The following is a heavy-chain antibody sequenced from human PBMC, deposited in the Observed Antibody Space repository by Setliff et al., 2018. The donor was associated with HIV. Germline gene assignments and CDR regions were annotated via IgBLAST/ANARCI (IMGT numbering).Heavy chain of an antibody. CDR2: ISNSSPGNT. CDR1: GFTFSGFA. CDR3: ARVFSSSWYGIDY. D-gene: IGHD6-13*01. J-gene: IGHJ4*02. V-gene: IGHV3-23*01. Sequence: GSLRLSCTASGFTFSGFAMNWVRQAPGKGLEWVSAISNSSPGNTYYADSVRGRFTISRDNSKNTLFLQMNSLRAEDTAVYYCARVFSSSWYGIDYWGQGTLVTVSS.